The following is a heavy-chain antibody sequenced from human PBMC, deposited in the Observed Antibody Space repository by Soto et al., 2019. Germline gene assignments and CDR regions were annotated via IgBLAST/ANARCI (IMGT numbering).Heavy chain of an antibody. D-gene: IGHD6-6*01. CDR1: GYSFTSYW. CDR3: ARLRRPYSSSSWHFDY. V-gene: IGHV5-51*01. J-gene: IGHJ4*02. CDR2: IYPGDSDT. Sequence: PGESLKISCKGSGYSFTSYWIGWVRQMPGKGLEWMGIIYPGDSDTRYSPSFQGQVTISADKSISTAYLQWSSLKASDTAMYYCARLRRPYSSSSWHFDYWGQGTLVTVSS.